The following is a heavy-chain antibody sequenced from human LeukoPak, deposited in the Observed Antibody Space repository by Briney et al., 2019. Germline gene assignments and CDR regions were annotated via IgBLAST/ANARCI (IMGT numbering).Heavy chain of an antibody. CDR2: INHSGST. CDR3: ARGVPNYYGSGSDDY. V-gene: IGHV4-34*01. J-gene: IGHJ4*02. CDR1: GGSFSGYY. D-gene: IGHD3-10*01. Sequence: SETLSLTCAVYGGSFSGYYWSWIRQPPGKGLEWIGEINHSGSTNYNPSLKSRVTISVDTSKNQFSLKLSSVTAADTAVYYCARGVPNYYGSGSDDYWGQGTLVTVSS.